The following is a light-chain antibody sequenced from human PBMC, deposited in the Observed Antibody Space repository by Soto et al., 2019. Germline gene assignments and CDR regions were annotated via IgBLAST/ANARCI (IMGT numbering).Light chain of an antibody. V-gene: IGKV3-11*01. CDR1: QRVRSY. CDR3: QQSSNWPPIT. Sequence: IVLPHSHATMSITPCSRYPLSCISIQRVRSYLAWYQQTPGHAPRLLIYDASNRATGFPARFSGSGSGTDFTLTIRSLEPEDFAIYYCQQSSNWPPITCGKGTRLAIK. CDR2: DAS. J-gene: IGKJ5*01.